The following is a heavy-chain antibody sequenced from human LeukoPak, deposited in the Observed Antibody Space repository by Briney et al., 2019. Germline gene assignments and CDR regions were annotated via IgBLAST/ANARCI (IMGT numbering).Heavy chain of an antibody. CDR2: IYPGDSDT. Sequence: GESLKISCKGSGXSFTNYWIAWVRQMPGKGLEWLGIIYPGDSDTRYRPSFQGQVTISVDKSISTAYLQWSSLKASDTAMYYCARLGSGSYYYFDYWGQGTLVTVSS. J-gene: IGHJ4*02. D-gene: IGHD1-26*01. V-gene: IGHV5-51*01. CDR3: ARLGSGSYYYFDY. CDR1: GXSFTNYW.